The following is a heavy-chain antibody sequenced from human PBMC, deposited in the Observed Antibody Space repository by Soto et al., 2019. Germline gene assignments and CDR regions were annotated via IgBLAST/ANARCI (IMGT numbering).Heavy chain of an antibody. CDR3: ARVTTEFDY. CDR1: GYSLSRDCFY. V-gene: IGHV4-31*11. J-gene: IGHJ4*02. CDR2: IYHSGTT. D-gene: IGHD3-22*01. Sequence: NPSPTLAFSGYSLSRDCFYLCWIRQHPGKGLEWIGHIYHSGTTYYNPALKSRVSISIDTSKNQFSLNVTSVTSADTAVYYCARVTTEFDYWGLGTLVTVSS.